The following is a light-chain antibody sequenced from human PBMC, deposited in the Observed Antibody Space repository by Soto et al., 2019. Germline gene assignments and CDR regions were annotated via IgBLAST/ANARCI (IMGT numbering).Light chain of an antibody. J-gene: IGKJ4*01. V-gene: IGKV1-39*01. CDR2: AAS. Sequence: DIQMTQSPSSLSASVGDRVTITCRASQSISSYLNWYQQKPGKAPKLLIYAASSLQSGVPSRFSGSRSGTDFTLTISSLQPEDFATYYCQQGYSTPLTFGGGTKVEIK. CDR1: QSISSY. CDR3: QQGYSTPLT.